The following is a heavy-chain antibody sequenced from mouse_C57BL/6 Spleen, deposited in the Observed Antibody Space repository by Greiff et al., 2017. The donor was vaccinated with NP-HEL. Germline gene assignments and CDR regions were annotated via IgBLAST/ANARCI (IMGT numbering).Heavy chain of an antibody. D-gene: IGHD1-3*01. CDR3: TQLIYGVGFDYAMDY. CDR1: GFTFSSYA. CDR2: ICSGGDYI. V-gene: IGHV5-9-1*02. Sequence: EVKLVESGEGLVKPGGSLKLSCAASGFTFSSYAMSWVRQTPEKRLEWVAYICSGGDYIYYADTVKGRFTISRDNARNTLYLQMSSLKSEDTAMYYCTQLIYGVGFDYAMDYWGQGTSVTVSS. J-gene: IGHJ4*01.